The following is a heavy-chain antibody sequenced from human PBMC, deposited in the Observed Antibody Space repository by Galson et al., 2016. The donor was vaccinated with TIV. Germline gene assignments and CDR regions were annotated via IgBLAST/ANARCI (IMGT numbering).Heavy chain of an antibody. CDR3: AKQYVDV. CDR1: GFTFSSYT. D-gene: IGHD2/OR15-2a*01. CDR2: ISENSGST. J-gene: IGHJ6*02. V-gene: IGHV3-23*01. Sequence: SLRLSCAASGFTFSSYTMNWVCQAPGKGLEWVSSISENSGSTDYADSVKGRFTISRDNSKNTLYLQMDSLRAEDTAVYYCAKQYVDVWGQGTTATVSS.